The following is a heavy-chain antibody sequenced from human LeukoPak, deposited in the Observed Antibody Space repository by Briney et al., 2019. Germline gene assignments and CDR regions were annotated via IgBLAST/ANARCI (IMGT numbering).Heavy chain of an antibody. Sequence: PSQTLSLTCTVSGGSISSGGYYWSWIRQPPGKGLEWIGYIYHSGSTYYNPSLKSRVTISVDRSKNQFSLKLSSVTAADTAVYYCARPNSSIDWYFDLWGRGTLVTVSS. CDR1: GGSISSGGYY. CDR2: IYHSGST. D-gene: IGHD6-13*01. V-gene: IGHV4-30-2*01. J-gene: IGHJ2*01. CDR3: ARPNSSIDWYFDL.